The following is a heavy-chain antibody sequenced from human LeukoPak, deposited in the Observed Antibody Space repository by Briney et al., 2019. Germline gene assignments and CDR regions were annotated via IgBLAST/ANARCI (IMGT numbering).Heavy chain of an antibody. J-gene: IGHJ5*02. D-gene: IGHD6-19*01. CDR1: GRPISTHY. CDR3: AKGLFTYSSGWWENWFDP. V-gene: IGHV4-59*11. CDR2: NYYSGTT. Sequence: SDTLSLTCTICGRPISTHYWIWIRQPRGKALEWIGNNYYSGTTTYTPSLKSRVTISVDMSIHQFSLKLNSVTAADTAVYYCAKGLFTYSSGWWENWFDPWGQGTLVTVSS.